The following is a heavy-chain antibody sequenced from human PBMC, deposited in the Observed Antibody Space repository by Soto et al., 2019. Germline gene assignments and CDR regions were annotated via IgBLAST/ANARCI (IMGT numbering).Heavy chain of an antibody. J-gene: IGHJ4*02. D-gene: IGHD3-22*01. V-gene: IGHV4-34*01. Sequence: SETLSLTCAVYGGSFSGYYWSWIRQPPGKGLEWIGEINHSGSTNYNPSLKSRVIISVDSSKNQFSLKLSSVTAADTAVYYCARAPDSVDRSGFAYWSQGTLVTVSS. CDR2: INHSGST. CDR3: ARAPDSVDRSGFAY. CDR1: GGSFSGYY.